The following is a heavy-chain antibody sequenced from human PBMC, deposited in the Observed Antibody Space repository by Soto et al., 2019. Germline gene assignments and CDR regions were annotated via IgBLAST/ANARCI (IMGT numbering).Heavy chain of an antibody. V-gene: IGHV3-23*01. D-gene: IGHD3-10*01. CDR3: AKSRGSGSYFNPSDAFDF. CDR1: GFTFSSYA. CDR2: ISGSGGGT. Sequence: LRLSCAASGFTFSSYAMSWVRQAPGKGLEWVSSISGSGGGTYYADSVKGRFTISRDNSKNTLSLQMSSLRAEDTAVYYCAKSRGSGSYFNPSDAFDFWGQGTMVTVSS. J-gene: IGHJ3*01.